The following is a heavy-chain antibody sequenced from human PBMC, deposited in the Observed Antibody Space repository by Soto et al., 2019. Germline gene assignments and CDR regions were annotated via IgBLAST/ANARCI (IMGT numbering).Heavy chain of an antibody. Sequence: SETLSLTCAVYGGSFSGYYWSWIRQPPGRGLEWIGEINHSGSTNYNPSLKSRVTISVDTSKNQFSLKLSSVTAADTAVYYCARGTRTGHYYYYYYGMDVWGQGTTVTVSS. D-gene: IGHD7-27*01. V-gene: IGHV4-34*01. CDR3: ARGTRTGHYYYYYYGMDV. CDR1: GGSFSGYY. J-gene: IGHJ6*02. CDR2: INHSGST.